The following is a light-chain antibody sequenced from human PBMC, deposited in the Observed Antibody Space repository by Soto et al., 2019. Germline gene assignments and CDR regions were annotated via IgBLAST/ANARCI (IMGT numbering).Light chain of an antibody. CDR3: QQYNRT. J-gene: IGKJ1*01. Sequence: DIQMTQSPSTLSASVGDKVTITCRASQSISSWLAWYQQKPGKAPKLLIYKASSLETGVPSMFSGSGSGTEFTLTISSLQPDDFATYYCQQYNRTFGQGTKVEIK. V-gene: IGKV1-5*03. CDR2: KAS. CDR1: QSISSW.